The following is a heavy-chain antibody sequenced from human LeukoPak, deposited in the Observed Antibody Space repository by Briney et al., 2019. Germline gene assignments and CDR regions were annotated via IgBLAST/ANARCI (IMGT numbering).Heavy chain of an antibody. CDR2: INSDGSST. CDR1: GFTFSSYW. CDR3: ARDPGSYPYYFDY. J-gene: IGHJ4*02. V-gene: IGHV3-74*01. Sequence: GGSLRLSCAASGFTFSSYWMNWVRQAPGRGLVWVSRINSDGSSTSYADSVKGRFTISRDNAKNTLYLQMNSLRAEDTAVYYCARDPGSYPYYFDYWGQGTLVTVSS. D-gene: IGHD1-26*01.